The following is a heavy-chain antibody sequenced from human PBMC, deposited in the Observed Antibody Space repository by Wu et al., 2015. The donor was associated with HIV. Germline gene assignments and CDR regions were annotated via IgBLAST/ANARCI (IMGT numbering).Heavy chain of an antibody. Sequence: QAQLVQSGAEVRKPGASVRVSCKTSGYTFTSYGIHWVRQAPGQGLEWMAWISGHNGHRDYAQNLQGRVTVTTDTSTTTAHMELSRLRSDDTAVYYCARDSPTYYDYVWGSPYYWGQGTLVTVSS. J-gene: IGHJ4*02. CDR1: GYTFTSYG. V-gene: IGHV1-18*01. CDR2: ISGHNGHR. D-gene: IGHD3-16*01. CDR3: ARDSPTYYDYVWGSPYY.